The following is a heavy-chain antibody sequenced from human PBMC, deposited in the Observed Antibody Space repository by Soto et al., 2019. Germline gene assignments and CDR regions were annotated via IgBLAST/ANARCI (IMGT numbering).Heavy chain of an antibody. CDR2: IYSSGTT. J-gene: IGHJ5*02. CDR1: GISIDNYY. CDR3: VRDVGGSGWFAP. Sequence: PSETLSLTCTVSGISIDNYYCSWIRQSAGKGLEWIGRIYSSGTTNYNPSLKSRVTMSVDMSMSQFSLNVRYVTAADTAVYYCVRDVGGSGWFAPWGQGTLVTVSS. V-gene: IGHV4-4*07.